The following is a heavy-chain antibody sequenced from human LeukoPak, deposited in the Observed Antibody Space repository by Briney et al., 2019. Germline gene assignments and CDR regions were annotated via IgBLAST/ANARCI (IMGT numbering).Heavy chain of an antibody. CDR2: ISGSDGTT. CDR3: AKDFWVYGDYDVNWFDP. Sequence: GGSLRLPCAASALTFRSYAMSWVRQAPGKGLEWVSTISGSDGTTYYADSVEGRFTISRDNSKNTLYLKMNSLRAEDTAVCYCAKDFWVYGDYDVNWFDPWGQGTLVTVSS. D-gene: IGHD4-17*01. J-gene: IGHJ5*02. CDR1: ALTFRSYA. V-gene: IGHV3-23*01.